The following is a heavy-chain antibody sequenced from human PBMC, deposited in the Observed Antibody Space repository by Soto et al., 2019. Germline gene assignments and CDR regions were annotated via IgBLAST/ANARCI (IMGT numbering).Heavy chain of an antibody. V-gene: IGHV3-33*01. Sequence: GGSLRLSCAASGFTFSSYGMHWVRQAPGKGLEWVAVIWYDGSNKYYADSVKGRFTISRDNSKNTLYLQMNSLRAEDTAVYYCARGGRSGPHYYYYYYYMDVWGKGTTVTVSS. CDR1: GFTFSSYG. CDR3: ARGGRSGPHYYYYYYYMDV. D-gene: IGHD2-15*01. J-gene: IGHJ6*03. CDR2: IWYDGSNK.